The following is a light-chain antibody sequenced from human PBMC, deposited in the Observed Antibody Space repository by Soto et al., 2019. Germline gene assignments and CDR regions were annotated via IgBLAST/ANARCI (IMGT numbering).Light chain of an antibody. Sequence: DIVLTQSPGTLSLSPGERATLSCRASQTVVGNYLAWYQQKPGQTPRLLIYGASSRAAGIPDRFSGSGSGTDFTLTISRLEPEDFAVYFCQQYGTSPTFGQGTKVEI. CDR3: QQYGTSPT. CDR2: GAS. V-gene: IGKV3-20*01. J-gene: IGKJ1*01. CDR1: QTVVGNY.